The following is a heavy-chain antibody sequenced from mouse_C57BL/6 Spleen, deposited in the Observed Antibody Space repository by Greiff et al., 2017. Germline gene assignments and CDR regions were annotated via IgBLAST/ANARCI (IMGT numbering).Heavy chain of an antibody. J-gene: IGHJ1*03. CDR2: IDPENGDT. D-gene: IGHD1-1*01. Sequence: VQLKESGAELVRPGASVKLSCTASGFNIKDAYMHWVKQRPEQGLEWIGWIDPENGDTAYASKFPGKATITADTSSNTAYRQLSSLTSEDTAVYYCTFYYYGSSYWYFDVWGTGTTVTVSS. V-gene: IGHV14-4*01. CDR1: GFNIKDAY. CDR3: TFYYYGSSYWYFDV.